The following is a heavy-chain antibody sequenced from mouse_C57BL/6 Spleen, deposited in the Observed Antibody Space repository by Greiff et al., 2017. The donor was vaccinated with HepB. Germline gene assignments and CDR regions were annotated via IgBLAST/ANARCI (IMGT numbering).Heavy chain of an antibody. Sequence: EVLLVESEGGLVQPGSSMKLSCTASGFTFSDYYMAWVRQVPEKGLEWVANINYDGSSTYYLDSLKSRFIISRDNAKNILYLQMGSLKSEDTATYYCARDKLRYFDVWGTGTTVTVSS. V-gene: IGHV5-16*01. CDR3: ARDKLRYFDV. D-gene: IGHD1-3*01. J-gene: IGHJ1*03. CDR2: INYDGSST. CDR1: GFTFSDYY.